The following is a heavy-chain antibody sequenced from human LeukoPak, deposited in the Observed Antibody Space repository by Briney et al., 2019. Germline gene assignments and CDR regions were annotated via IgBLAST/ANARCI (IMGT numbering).Heavy chain of an antibody. CDR3: ATSQSSVAGIVGD. CDR2: ISGSGSNK. J-gene: IGHJ4*02. V-gene: IGHV3-11*04. Sequence: GGSLRLSCAVSGFTFSDYFMTWIRQAPGKGLEWVSYISGSGSNKYYADSVKGRFTISRDNAKNSLYLQMNSLRVEDTAGYYCATSQSSVAGIVGDWGQGTLVTVSS. D-gene: IGHD6-19*01. CDR1: GFTFSDYF.